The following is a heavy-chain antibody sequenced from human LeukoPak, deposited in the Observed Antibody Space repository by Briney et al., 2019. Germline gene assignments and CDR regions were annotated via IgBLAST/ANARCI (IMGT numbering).Heavy chain of an antibody. Sequence: ASVKVPCKASGGTFISYAISWVRQAPGQGLEWMGGIIPIFGTADYAPKFQGRVTITADESTSTGYMELSSLRSYDTAVYYCARKPAVADPYYFDYWGQGTLVTVSS. CDR2: IIPIFGTA. D-gene: IGHD6-19*01. CDR3: ARKPAVADPYYFDY. J-gene: IGHJ4*02. CDR1: GGTFISYA. V-gene: IGHV1-69*13.